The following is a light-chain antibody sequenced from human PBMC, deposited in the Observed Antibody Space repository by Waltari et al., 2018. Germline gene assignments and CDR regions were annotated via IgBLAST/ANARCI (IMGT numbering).Light chain of an antibody. J-gene: IGKJ4*01. CDR3: QQRNKWPGT. CDR1: QSVANY. CDR2: YVS. V-gene: IGKV3-11*01. Sequence: DIVLTQAPATLSLSPGERATLSCRAIQSVANYLAWYQQKPGQAPRLLIYYVSNRATGIPARFSGSGFATDFTLTISDLKPEDIAVYYCQQRNKWPGTFGGGTKVEIK.